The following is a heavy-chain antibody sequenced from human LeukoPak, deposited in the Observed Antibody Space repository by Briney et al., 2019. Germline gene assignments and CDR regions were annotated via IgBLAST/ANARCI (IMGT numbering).Heavy chain of an antibody. J-gene: IGHJ3*02. D-gene: IGHD3-3*01. CDR1: GFTFSSYG. CDR3: ARGPSITIFGVVMEAFDI. V-gene: IGHV3-33*01. Sequence: QTGGSLRLSCAASGFTFSSYGMHWVRQAPGKGLEWVAVIWYDGSNKYYADSVKGRFTISRDNSKNTLYHQMNSLRAEDTAVYYCARGPSITIFGVVMEAFDIWGQGTMVTVSS. CDR2: IWYDGSNK.